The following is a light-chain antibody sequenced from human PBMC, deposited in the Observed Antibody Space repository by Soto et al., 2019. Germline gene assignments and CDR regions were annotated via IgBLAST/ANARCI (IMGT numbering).Light chain of an antibody. CDR1: PSVTNF. Sequence: EIVLTPSPATLSLSPGERATLSCRASPSVTNFLAWYQHKPGQAPRLLIYGAFNRATGIPARFSGSGSGTDFTLTISSLEPEDSAIYYCQQRNIWPPVTFGQGTRLEIK. CDR3: QQRNIWPPVT. J-gene: IGKJ5*01. V-gene: IGKV3-11*01. CDR2: GAF.